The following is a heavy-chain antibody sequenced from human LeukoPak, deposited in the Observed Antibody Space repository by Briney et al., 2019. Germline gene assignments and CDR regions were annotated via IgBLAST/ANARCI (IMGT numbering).Heavy chain of an antibody. CDR2: MFDTVTT. CDR3: ATIKRGNIFGYFDF. CDR1: GASMNTHY. J-gene: IGHJ4*02. V-gene: IGHV4-59*11. D-gene: IGHD5-18*01. Sequence: PSETLSLTRAVSGASMNTHYWSWIRQPPGKGLEWIGYMFDTVTTKDNPSLKSRFTLSADTSKNQFSLRLTSVTAADTAVYYCATIKRGNIFGYFDFWGQGIPVTVSS.